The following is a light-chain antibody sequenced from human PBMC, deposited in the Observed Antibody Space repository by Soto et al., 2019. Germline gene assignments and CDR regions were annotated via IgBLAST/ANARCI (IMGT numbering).Light chain of an antibody. CDR3: AAWDDSLSVL. V-gene: IGLV1-47*01. CDR2: RNN. J-gene: IGLJ2*01. Sequence: QSVLTQPPSASGTPGQRVTISCSGSSSNIGSNYVYWYQQLPGTAPKLLIYRNNQRPSGVPDRFSGSKSGTSASLAISGLRSEDEADYYCAAWDDSLSVLFGGGTKQTVL. CDR1: SSNIGSNY.